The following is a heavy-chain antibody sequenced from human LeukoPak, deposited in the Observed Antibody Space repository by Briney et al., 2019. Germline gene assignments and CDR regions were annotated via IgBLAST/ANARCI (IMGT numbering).Heavy chain of an antibody. CDR3: VRGYYYDSSGYWVRAFDI. D-gene: IGHD3-22*01. J-gene: IGHJ3*02. CDR2: MYHSGTT. V-gene: IGHV4-30-2*01. Sequence: PSETLSLTCAVSGGPISSGGYSWSCIRQPPGKGLEWIGYMYHSGTTHYNPSLKSRVTISVDRSKNQFSLKLSSVTAADTAVYYCVRGYYYDSSGYWVRAFDIWGQGTMVTVSS. CDR1: GGPISSGGYS.